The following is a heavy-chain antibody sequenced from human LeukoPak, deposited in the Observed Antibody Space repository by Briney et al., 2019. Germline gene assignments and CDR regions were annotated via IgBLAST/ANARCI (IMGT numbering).Heavy chain of an antibody. CDR1: GFTFRSYA. Sequence: WESLTLSCAASGFTFRSYAMNWVRQAPGKGLEWVSTITGSGDSTYYADSMKGRFTISRDNSENTLYLQMNSLRAEDTAIYYCAKEFALSTNSVPYNWFDTWGQGTLVTVSS. V-gene: IGHV3-23*01. D-gene: IGHD2-8*01. J-gene: IGHJ5*02. CDR3: AKEFALSTNSVPYNWFDT. CDR2: ITGSGDST.